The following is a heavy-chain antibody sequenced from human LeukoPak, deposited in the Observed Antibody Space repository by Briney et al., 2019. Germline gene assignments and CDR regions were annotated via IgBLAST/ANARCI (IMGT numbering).Heavy chain of an antibody. J-gene: IGHJ4*02. CDR3: ARGGLRFLEWSPQY. Sequence: SETLSLTCTVSGGSISSYYWSWIQQPPGKGLEWIGYIYYSGSTNYNPSLKSRVTISVDTSKNQFSLKLSSVTAADTAVYYCARGGLRFLEWSPQYWGQGTLVTVSS. CDR2: IYYSGST. CDR1: GGSISSYY. D-gene: IGHD3-3*01. V-gene: IGHV4-59*01.